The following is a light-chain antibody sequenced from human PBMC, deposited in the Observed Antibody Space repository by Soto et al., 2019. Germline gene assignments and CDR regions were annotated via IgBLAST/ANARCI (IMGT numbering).Light chain of an antibody. CDR3: QQYNSYPST. CDR1: QSISSW. CDR2: KAS. J-gene: IGKJ2*01. Sequence: DIQMTQSPSTLSASVGDRVTITCRASQSISSWLAWYQQKPGKAPKLLIYKASSLESGVPSWFSGSGSGTEFTLTISSLQPDDFATYYCQQYNSYPSTFGQGNKVDIK. V-gene: IGKV1-5*03.